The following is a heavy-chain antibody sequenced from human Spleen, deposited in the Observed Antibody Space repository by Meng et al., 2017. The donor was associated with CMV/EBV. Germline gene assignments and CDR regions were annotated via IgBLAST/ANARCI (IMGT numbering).Heavy chain of an antibody. D-gene: IGHD5-12*01. V-gene: IGHV3-30*04. J-gene: IGHJ4*02. CDR1: GFTFSTYA. CDR3: ARDRNIVATGYIDY. Sequence: GGSLRLSCAASGFTFSTYAIHWVRQAPGKGLERVAVVSFDAIDVYYADSVKGRFTVSRDNSKNTLYLQMNGLGAEDTAVYHCARDRNIVATGYIDYWGQGTLVTVSS. CDR2: VSFDAIDV.